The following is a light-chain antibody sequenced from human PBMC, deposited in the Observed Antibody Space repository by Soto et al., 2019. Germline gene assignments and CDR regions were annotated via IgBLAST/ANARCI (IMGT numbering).Light chain of an antibody. CDR3: SSYAGSTYLAV. CDR1: RSDVGSYNY. J-gene: IGLJ1*01. V-gene: IGLV2-8*01. CDR2: EVS. Sequence: QSVLTQPPPASGSPGQSVTISCTGTRSDVGSYNYVSWYQQHPGKAPKLMIYEVSKRPSGVPDRFSGSKSGNTASLTVSGLQAEDEADYYCSSYAGSTYLAVFGTGTKV.